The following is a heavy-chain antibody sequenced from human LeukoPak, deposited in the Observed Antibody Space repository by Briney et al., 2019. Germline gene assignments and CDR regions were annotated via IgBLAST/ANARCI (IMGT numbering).Heavy chain of an antibody. Sequence: SETLSLTCTVSGGSISSSSYYWGWIRQPPGKGLEWIGSIYYSGSTYYNPSLKSRVTISVDTSKNQFSLKLSSVTAADTAVYYCARGGGGVRPYYFDYWGQGTLVTVSS. V-gene: IGHV4-39*07. CDR1: GGSISSSSYY. CDR2: IYYSGST. D-gene: IGHD3-16*01. CDR3: ARGGGGVRPYYFDY. J-gene: IGHJ4*02.